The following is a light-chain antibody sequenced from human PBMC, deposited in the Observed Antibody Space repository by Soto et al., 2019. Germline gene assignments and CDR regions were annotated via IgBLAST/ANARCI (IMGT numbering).Light chain of an antibody. CDR2: VNSGGSH. Sequence: QLVLTQSPSASASLGASVRLTCTLSSGHSSYAIAWHQQQPEEGPRYLMKVNSGGSHSKGDGIPDRFSGSTSGAERYLTISSLQSEDEADYYCQTWGTGTVVFGGGTKLTVL. V-gene: IGLV4-69*01. CDR1: SGHSSYA. J-gene: IGLJ2*01. CDR3: QTWGTGTVV.